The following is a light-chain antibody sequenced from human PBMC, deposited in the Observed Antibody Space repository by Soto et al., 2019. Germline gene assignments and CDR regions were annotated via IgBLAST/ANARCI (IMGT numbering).Light chain of an antibody. V-gene: IGKV1-9*01. J-gene: IGKJ3*01. Sequence: IQLTHSPSSLSASLGDRVTISCRAIQGIANFLAWYQQKPGKAPNLLIYGASTLQSGVPSRFSGSGSGTDFTLTISSLQPEDFATYYCQQLNSFPIPFGPGTKVDIK. CDR3: QQLNSFPIP. CDR2: GAS. CDR1: QGIANF.